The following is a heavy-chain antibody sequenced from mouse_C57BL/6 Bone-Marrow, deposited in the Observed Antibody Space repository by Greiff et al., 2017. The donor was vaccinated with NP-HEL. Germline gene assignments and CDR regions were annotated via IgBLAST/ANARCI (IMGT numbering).Heavy chain of an antibody. V-gene: IGHV6-3*01. CDR1: GFTFSNYW. CDR3: TGRYGMDY. J-gene: IGHJ4*01. Sequence: EVKLMESGGGLVQPGGSMKLSCVASGFTFSNYWMNWVRQSPEKGLEWVAQIRLKSDNYATHYAESVKGRFTISRDDSKSSVYLQMNNLRAEDTGIYYCTGRYGMDYWGQGTSVTVSS. CDR2: IRLKSDNYAT.